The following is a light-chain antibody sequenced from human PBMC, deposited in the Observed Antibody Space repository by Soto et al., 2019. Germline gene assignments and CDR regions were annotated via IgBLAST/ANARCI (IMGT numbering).Light chain of an antibody. CDR1: QGISNY. CDR2: GTS. V-gene: IGKV1-27*01. J-gene: IGKJ2*01. Sequence: DIQMTQSPSSLSASVGDRVTITCRASQGISNYLAWYQQKPGKVPKLLIHGTSTLQSGVPSRFSGSGSGTDFTLTISSLQPEDVATYYCQKYNNAPETFGLGTKLEIK. CDR3: QKYNNAPET.